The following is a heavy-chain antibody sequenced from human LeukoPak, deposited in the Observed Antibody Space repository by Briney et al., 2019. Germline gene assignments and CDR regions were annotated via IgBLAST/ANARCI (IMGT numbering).Heavy chain of an antibody. Sequence: GASVKVSCKASGYTFTGYCMHWVRQAPGRGLEWMGWINPNSGGTNYAQKFQGRVTMTRDTSISTAYMELSRLRSDDTAVYYCARDIHYDILTGYALYNWFDPWGQGTLVTVSS. D-gene: IGHD3-9*01. J-gene: IGHJ5*02. CDR2: INPNSGGT. CDR1: GYTFTGYC. V-gene: IGHV1-2*02. CDR3: ARDIHYDILTGYALYNWFDP.